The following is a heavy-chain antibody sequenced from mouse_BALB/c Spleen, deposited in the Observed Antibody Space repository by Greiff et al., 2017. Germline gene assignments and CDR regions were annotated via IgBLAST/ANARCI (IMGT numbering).Heavy chain of an antibody. CDR3: ARESIYDGYPYYAMDY. J-gene: IGHJ4*01. Sequence: EVKVVESGGGLVKPGGSLKLSCAASGFTFSSYAMSWVRQTPEKRLEWVASISSGGSTYYPDTVKGRFTISRDNAKNTLYLQMSSLKSEDTAMYYCARESIYDGYPYYAMDYWGQGTSVTVSS. CDR2: ISSGGST. V-gene: IGHV5-6-5*01. CDR1: GFTFSSYA. D-gene: IGHD2-3*01.